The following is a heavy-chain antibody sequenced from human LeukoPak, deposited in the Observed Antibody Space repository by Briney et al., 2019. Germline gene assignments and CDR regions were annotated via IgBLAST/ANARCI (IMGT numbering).Heavy chain of an antibody. CDR1: GFTVSSNY. Sequence: GGSLRLSCAASGFTVSSNYMSWVRQAPGKGLEWVSAIYSGGSTYYADSVKGRFTISRDNSKNTLYLQMNSLRAEDTAVYYCARDYCTNGVCYKSNYYYGMDVWGQGTTVTVSS. D-gene: IGHD2-8*01. V-gene: IGHV3-53*01. CDR3: ARDYCTNGVCYKSNYYYGMDV. CDR2: IYSGGST. J-gene: IGHJ6*02.